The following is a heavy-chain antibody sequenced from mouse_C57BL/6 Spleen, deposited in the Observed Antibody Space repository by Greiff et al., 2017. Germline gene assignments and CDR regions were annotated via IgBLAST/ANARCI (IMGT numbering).Heavy chain of an antibody. CDR3: ARSGDYDPYYYAMDY. Sequence: VQLQQSGPELVKPGASVKISCKASGYSFTDYNMNWGKQSNGKSLEWIGVINPNYGTTSYNQKFKGKATLTVDQSSSTAYMQLNSLTSEDSAVYYCARSGDYDPYYYAMDYWGQGTSVTVSS. J-gene: IGHJ4*01. CDR2: INPNYGTT. D-gene: IGHD2-4*01. V-gene: IGHV1-39*01. CDR1: GYSFTDYN.